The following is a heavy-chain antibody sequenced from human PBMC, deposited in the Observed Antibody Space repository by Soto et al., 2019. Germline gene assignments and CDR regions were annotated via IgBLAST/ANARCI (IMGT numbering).Heavy chain of an antibody. CDR3: GRGDHYSKSYYYYGMDV. Sequence: PGESLKISCKGSGYSFTSYWINWVRQMPGKGLEWMGRIDPSDSYTNYSPSFQGHVTISADKSISTAYLQWSSLKASDTAMYYCGRGDHYSKSYYYYGMDVWGQGTTVTVSS. CDR2: IDPSDSYT. V-gene: IGHV5-10-1*01. CDR1: GYSFTSYW. D-gene: IGHD4-4*01. J-gene: IGHJ6*02.